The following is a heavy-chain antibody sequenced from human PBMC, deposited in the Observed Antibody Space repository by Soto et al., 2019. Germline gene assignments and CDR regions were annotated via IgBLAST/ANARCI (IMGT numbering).Heavy chain of an antibody. D-gene: IGHD6-13*01. Sequence: QVQLVQSGAEVKKPGSSVKVSCKASGGTFSSYTISWVRQAPGQGLEWMGRIIPILGIANYAQKFQGRVTITADKSPSTAYMELSSLRSEDTAVYYCASGSLPGIAAAGTIWYFDRWGRGTLVTVSS. V-gene: IGHV1-69*02. CDR2: IIPILGIA. CDR1: GGTFSSYT. CDR3: ASGSLPGIAAAGTIWYFDR. J-gene: IGHJ2*01.